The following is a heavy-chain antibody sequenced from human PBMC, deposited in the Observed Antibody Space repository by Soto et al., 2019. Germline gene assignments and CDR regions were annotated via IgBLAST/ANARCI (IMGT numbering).Heavy chain of an antibody. J-gene: IGHJ4*02. V-gene: IGHV3-30*18. CDR1: GFTFSSYG. CDR3: AKGIRIQLWSYFDY. Sequence: LRLSCAASGFTFSSYGMHWVRQAPGKGLEWVAVISYDGSNKYYADSVKGRFTISRDNSKNTLYLQMNSLRAEDTAVYYCAKGIRIQLWSYFDYWGQGTLVTVSS. CDR2: ISYDGSNK. D-gene: IGHD5-18*01.